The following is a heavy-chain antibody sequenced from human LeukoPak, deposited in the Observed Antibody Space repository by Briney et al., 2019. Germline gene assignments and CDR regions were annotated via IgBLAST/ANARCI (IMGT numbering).Heavy chain of an antibody. D-gene: IGHD3-22*01. V-gene: IGHV4-59*01. J-gene: IGHJ3*02. CDR3: ARGKTYYDISKDAFDI. Sequence: SETLSLTCTVPSGSISSYYWSWIRQPPGKGLEWIGYIYYSGSTNYNPSLKSRVTISVDTSKNQFSLKLSSVTAADTAVYYCARGKTYYDISKDAFDIWGQGTTVTVSS. CDR1: SGSISSYY. CDR2: IYYSGST.